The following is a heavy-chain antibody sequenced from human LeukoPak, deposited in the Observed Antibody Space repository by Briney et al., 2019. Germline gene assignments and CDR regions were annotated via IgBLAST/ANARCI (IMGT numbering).Heavy chain of an antibody. J-gene: IGHJ4*02. CDR1: GFTFSSYG. D-gene: IGHD3-10*01. CDR2: ISDSGGST. Sequence: GGTLRISCAASGFTFSSYGMSWVRQAPGKGLEWVSAISDSGGSTYSADSVKGRFTISRDNSKNTMYLQMSSLRAEDTAVYYCAKGKLLWFGELWCYFDYWGQGTLVTVSS. V-gene: IGHV3-23*01. CDR3: AKGKLLWFGELWCYFDY.